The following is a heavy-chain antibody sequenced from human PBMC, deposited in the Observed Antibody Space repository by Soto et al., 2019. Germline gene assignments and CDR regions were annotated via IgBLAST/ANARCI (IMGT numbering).Heavy chain of an antibody. CDR1: GYTFTSYY. D-gene: IGHD3-22*01. CDR2: INPSGGST. V-gene: IGHV1-46*01. CDR3: SRDGSPEVDITLLDY. Sequence: QVQLVQSGAEVKKPGASVKVSCKASGYTFTSYYMHWVRQAPGQGLEWMGIINPSGGSTSYAQKFQGRVTMTKDTSTSTVYMELSSLRSEDTALYSRSRDGSPEVDITLLDYWGQGTLVTVSS. J-gene: IGHJ4*02.